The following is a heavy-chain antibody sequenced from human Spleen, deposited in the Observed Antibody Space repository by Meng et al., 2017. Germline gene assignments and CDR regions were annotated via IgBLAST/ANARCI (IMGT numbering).Heavy chain of an antibody. J-gene: IGHJ5*02. CDR3: ACSGSSCYSLLVSPP. CDR2: TNHRGST. CDR1: GASLSTYY. D-gene: IGHD2-15*01. Sequence: QVQLRESGPALLKPSATLSLTCAVPGASLSTYYWGWIRQSPGKGLQWIGETNHRGSTKYNPSLKSRVTISVDTSKNQFSLKLTSVTAADSAVYYCACSGSSCYSLLVSPPWGQGTLVTVSS. V-gene: IGHV4-34*01.